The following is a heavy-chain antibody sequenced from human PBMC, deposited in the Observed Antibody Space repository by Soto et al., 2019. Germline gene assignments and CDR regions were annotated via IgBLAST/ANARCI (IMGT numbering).Heavy chain of an antibody. J-gene: IGHJ4*02. CDR2: ISAYNGNT. V-gene: IGHV1-18*01. CDR1: GYTFTSYG. CDR3: AVTPGFYDSSGDIDY. Sequence: QVPLVQSGAEVKKPGASVKVSCKASGYTFTSYGISWVRQAPGQGLEWMGWISAYNGNTNYAQKLQGRVTMTTDTSTSTAYMELRSLRSDDTAVYYCAVTPGFYDSSGDIDYWGQGTLVTVSS. D-gene: IGHD3-22*01.